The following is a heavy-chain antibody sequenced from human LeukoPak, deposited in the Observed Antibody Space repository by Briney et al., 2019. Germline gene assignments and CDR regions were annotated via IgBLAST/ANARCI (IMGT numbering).Heavy chain of an antibody. J-gene: IGHJ4*02. Sequence: GGSLRLSCAASGFTFSAYGMHWVRQAPGKGLEWVAFIRYDGSNKYYADSVKGRFTISRDNSKNTLYLQMNSLRADDTAVYYCARGGGIAASGTPHWGQGTLVTVSS. D-gene: IGHD6-13*01. CDR1: GFTFSAYG. CDR3: ARGGGIAASGTPH. CDR2: IRYDGSNK. V-gene: IGHV3-30*02.